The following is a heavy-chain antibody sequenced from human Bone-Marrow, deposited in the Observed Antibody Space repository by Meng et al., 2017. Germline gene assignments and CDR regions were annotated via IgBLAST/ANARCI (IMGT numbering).Heavy chain of an antibody. CDR1: GFTFSSYA. CDR2: ITGSGGST. CDR3: GKQYSGSYEY. Sequence: GQLGGVGGGLVQPGGSLRLSCAASGFTFSSYAMSWVRQAPGKGLEWLSAITGSGGSTYYADSVKGRFTISRDNSKNTLYLQMNSLRAEDTAIYYCGKQYSGSYEYWGQGTLVTVAS. J-gene: IGHJ4*02. D-gene: IGHD1-26*01. V-gene: IGHV3-23*04.